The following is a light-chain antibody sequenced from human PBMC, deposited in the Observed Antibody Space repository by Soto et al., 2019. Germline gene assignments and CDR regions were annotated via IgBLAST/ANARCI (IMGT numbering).Light chain of an antibody. Sequence: QSVLTQPPSVSEAPGQRVTISCPGSNVGNKAVNWYQQLPGKAPKLLLYYDDMLSSGVSDRFSGSKSGTSASLAISGLQNDDDGDYYCAIWDDSVDGWVFGGGTKLTVL. CDR1: NVGNKA. CDR3: AIWDDSVDGWV. V-gene: IGLV1-36*01. CDR2: YDD. J-gene: IGLJ3*02.